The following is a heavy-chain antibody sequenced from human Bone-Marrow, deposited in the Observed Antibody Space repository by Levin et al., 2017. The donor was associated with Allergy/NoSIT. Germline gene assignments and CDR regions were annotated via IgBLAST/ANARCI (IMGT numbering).Heavy chain of an antibody. J-gene: IGHJ4*02. CDR2: INGTESVI. D-gene: IGHD2/OR15-2a*01. Sequence: GESLKISCVGSGFTFSGYYMSWIRKAPGKGLEWISSINGTESVIYYADSVKGRFTISRDNTKSSLYLQMNSLTAEDTAVYYCATYFPFDHWGQGTLVIVSA. V-gene: IGHV3-11*01. CDR3: ATYFPFDH. CDR1: GFTFSGYY.